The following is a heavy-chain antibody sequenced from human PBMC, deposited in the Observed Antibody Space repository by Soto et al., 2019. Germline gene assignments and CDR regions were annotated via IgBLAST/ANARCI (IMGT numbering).Heavy chain of an antibody. J-gene: IGHJ5*02. V-gene: IGHV4-4*02. Sequence: LSLTCGVSGGSINSYDWWTWVRQPPKKGLEWIGEISHTGDTNYNPSLKSRATMSVDKSKNQFSLKLTSVTAADTAVYYCARQMYAPVIRGVLMPWGHGALVTVSS. D-gene: IGHD3-10*01. CDR1: GGSINSYDW. CDR3: ARQMYAPVIRGVLMP. CDR2: ISHTGDT.